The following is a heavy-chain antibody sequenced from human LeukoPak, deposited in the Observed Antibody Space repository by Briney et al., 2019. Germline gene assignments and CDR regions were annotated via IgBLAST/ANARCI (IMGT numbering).Heavy chain of an antibody. J-gene: IGHJ4*02. CDR1: GFTLSIYS. V-gene: IGHV3-48*01. D-gene: IGHD5-18*01. CDR3: ARRAKTERGHSYGLDY. Sequence: GGSLRLSCTASGFTLSIYSMKWVRQAPGKGLEWISYISSMSTAIDYADSVKGRFTISRDNAENSLYLQMSSLRAEDTAVYYCARRAKTERGHSYGLDYWGQGTLVTVSP. CDR2: ISSMSTAI.